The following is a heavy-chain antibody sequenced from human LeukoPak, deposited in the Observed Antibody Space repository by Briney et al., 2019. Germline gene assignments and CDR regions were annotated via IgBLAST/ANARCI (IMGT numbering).Heavy chain of an antibody. Sequence: SETLSLTCTVSGGSISSGDYYWSWIRQPPGKGLEWIGYIYYSGSTYYNPSLKSRVTISVDTSKNQLSLKLSSVTAADTAVYYCARDRGYHDRDWVFFDYWGQETLVTVSS. J-gene: IGHJ4*02. V-gene: IGHV4-30-4*01. CDR3: ARDRGYHDRDWVFFDY. CDR2: IYYSGST. CDR1: GGSISSGDYY. D-gene: IGHD3-22*01.